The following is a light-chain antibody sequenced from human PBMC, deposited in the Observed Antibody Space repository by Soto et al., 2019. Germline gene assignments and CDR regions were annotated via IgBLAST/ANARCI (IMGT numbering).Light chain of an antibody. V-gene: IGKV3-20*01. CDR2: GTS. CDR3: QQFSSYPLT. J-gene: IGKJ4*01. Sequence: RQSPATLSVSPVERATLSCRASQSFSSNVSWYQQKPGQAPRLLIYGTSTRVTGIPDRFSGGGSGTDFTLTISRLEPEDFAVYYCQQFSSYPLTFGGGTKVDIK. CDR1: QSFSSN.